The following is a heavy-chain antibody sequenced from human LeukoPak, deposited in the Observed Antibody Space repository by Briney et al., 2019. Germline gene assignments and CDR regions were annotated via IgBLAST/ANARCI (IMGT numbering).Heavy chain of an antibody. V-gene: IGHV3-23*01. CDR2: ISGSGGST. CDR3: ARTNYDFWSGPAGALDY. J-gene: IGHJ4*02. CDR1: GFTFSSYA. D-gene: IGHD3-3*01. Sequence: GGSLRLSCAAPGFTFSSYAMSWVRQAPGKGLEWVSAISGSGGSTYYADSVKGRFTISRDNSKNTLYLQMNSLRAEDTAVYYCARTNYDFWSGPAGALDYWGQGTLVTVSS.